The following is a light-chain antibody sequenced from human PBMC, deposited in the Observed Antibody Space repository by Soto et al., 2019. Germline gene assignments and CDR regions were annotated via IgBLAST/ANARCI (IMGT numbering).Light chain of an antibody. Sequence: QSALTQPASVSGSPGQSITISCTGTSSDVGGYNYVSWYQQHPGKAPKLMIYEVSNRSSGVSNRFSASKSVNTASLTISGLQAEDEADYYCSSYTSSSTPLYVFGTGTKLTVL. CDR2: EVS. CDR3: SSYTSSSTPLYV. CDR1: SSDVGGYNY. J-gene: IGLJ1*01. V-gene: IGLV2-14*01.